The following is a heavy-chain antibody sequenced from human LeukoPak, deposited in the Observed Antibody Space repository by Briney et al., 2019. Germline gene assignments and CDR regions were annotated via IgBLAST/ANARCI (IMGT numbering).Heavy chain of an antibody. CDR2: INPSGGST. CDR1: GYTFTSYY. J-gene: IGHJ4*02. D-gene: IGHD1-14*01. V-gene: IGHV1-46*01. Sequence: ASVKVSCKASGYTFTSYYMHWVRQAPGQGLEWMGIINPSGGSTSYAQKLQGRVTMTTDTSTSTAYMELRSLRSDDTAVYYCARGKNPDLFDYWGQGTLVTVSS. CDR3: ARGKNPDLFDY.